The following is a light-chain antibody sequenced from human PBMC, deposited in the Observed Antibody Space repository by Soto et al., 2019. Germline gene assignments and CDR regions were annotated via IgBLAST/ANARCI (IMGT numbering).Light chain of an antibody. J-gene: IGKJ2*01. Sequence: DIQMTQSPSSLSASVGDRVTITCRASPSISNSLTWYQQKPGKAPQFLIFGASSLPGGVPSRFSGSGSGPDFTLTISSLQPEDFATYFCQQSYSTPYTFGQGTKLEIK. V-gene: IGKV1-39*01. CDR3: QQSYSTPYT. CDR2: GAS. CDR1: PSISNS.